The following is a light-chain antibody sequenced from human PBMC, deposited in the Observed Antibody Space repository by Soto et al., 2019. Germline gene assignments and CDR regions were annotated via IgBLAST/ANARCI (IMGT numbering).Light chain of an antibody. CDR1: QDIKTY. CDR2: GTF. V-gene: IGKV1-9*01. CDR3: QHLNNYPPFA. J-gene: IGKJ3*01. Sequence: IQLTQSPSSLSASVGDRVSITCRASQDIKTYLAWYQQKEGKAPKLLISGTFTLQSGVPSRFNGSGSGTDFTLTISSLQPEDFATYYCQHLNNYPPFAFGPGTKVDIK.